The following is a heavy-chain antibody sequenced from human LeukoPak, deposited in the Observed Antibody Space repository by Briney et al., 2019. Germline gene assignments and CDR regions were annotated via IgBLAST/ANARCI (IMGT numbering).Heavy chain of an antibody. V-gene: IGHV3-23*01. CDR3: AKETRSGIAAAVDY. CDR1: GFTVSSNYA. D-gene: IGHD6-13*01. CDR2: ISGSGSTT. J-gene: IGHJ4*02. Sequence: AGGYLRLYCAAPGFTVSSNYAMTWVRQAPGKGLEWVSAISGSGSTTYYADSVKGRFTISRDNSKSTLYLQMNSLRAEDTAVFYCAKETRSGIAAAVDYWGQGTLATVSS.